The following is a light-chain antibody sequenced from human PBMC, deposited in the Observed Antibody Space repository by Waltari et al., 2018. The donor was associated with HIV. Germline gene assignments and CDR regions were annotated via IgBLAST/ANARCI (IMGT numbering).Light chain of an antibody. CDR1: STALGGYNF. CDR2: EVS. V-gene: IGLV2-14*01. Sequence: QSALTQPASVSGSPGPSITISCPGTSTALGGYNFFSWYQHHPGKAPKLMISEVSKRPSGVADRFSGSKSGNTASLTISGLQAEDEADYYCSSYTSSNTLIFGGGTRLTVL. J-gene: IGLJ2*01. CDR3: SSYTSSNTLI.